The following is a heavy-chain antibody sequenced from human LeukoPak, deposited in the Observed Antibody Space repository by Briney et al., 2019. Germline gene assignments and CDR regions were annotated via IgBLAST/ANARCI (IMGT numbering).Heavy chain of an antibody. D-gene: IGHD3-10*01. Sequence: GGSLRLSCAASGFTFSSYWMSWVRQAPGKGLEWVANTKQDGSEKFYVDSVKGRFTISRDNAKNSLYLQMNSLRAEDTAGYYCGGGLVRGPKDYWGQGTLVTVSS. J-gene: IGHJ4*02. CDR1: GFTFSSYW. CDR3: GGGLVRGPKDY. CDR2: TKQDGSEK. V-gene: IGHV3-7*01.